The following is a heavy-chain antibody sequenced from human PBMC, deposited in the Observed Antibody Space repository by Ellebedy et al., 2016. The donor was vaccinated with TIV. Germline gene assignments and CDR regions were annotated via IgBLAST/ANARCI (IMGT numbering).Heavy chain of an antibody. Sequence: PGGSLRLSCAASGITVSTNYMSWVRQAPGRGLEWVSIIYSGGGTYYADPVKGRFTISRDNSKNTLYLQMNSLRAEDTAVYYCASRPNGDFHFLDYWGQGTLVTVSS. CDR3: ASRPNGDFHFLDY. CDR1: GITVSTNY. D-gene: IGHD4-17*01. CDR2: IYSGGGT. J-gene: IGHJ4*02. V-gene: IGHV3-66*01.